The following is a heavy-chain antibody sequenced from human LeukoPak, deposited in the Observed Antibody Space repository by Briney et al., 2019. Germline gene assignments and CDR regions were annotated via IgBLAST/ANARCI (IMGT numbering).Heavy chain of an antibody. CDR3: VRVESYDKNDYYRPFDC. CDR1: GFTVSGNY. CDR2: IYSGGST. D-gene: IGHD3-22*01. Sequence: GGSLRLSCAASGFTVSGNYMSWVRQAPGKGLEWVSVIYSGGSTYYADSVKGRFTISRDNAKKSLYLQMNSLRAEDTAVYYCVRVESYDKNDYYRPFDCWGQGTLVTVSS. J-gene: IGHJ4*02. V-gene: IGHV3-66*01.